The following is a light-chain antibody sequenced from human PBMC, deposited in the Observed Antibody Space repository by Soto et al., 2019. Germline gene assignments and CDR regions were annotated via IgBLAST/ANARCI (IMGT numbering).Light chain of an antibody. Sequence: QSVLTQPPSVSGTPGQRVTISCSGSSSNIGINPVNWYQQLPGTAPTLLIYGNNQRPSGVPDRYSGSKSGTSAYLAISALQSEDEADYYCTTWDSSLNAHLLFGEGTKLTVL. V-gene: IGLV1-44*01. CDR2: GNN. CDR3: TTWDSSLNAHLL. J-gene: IGLJ2*01. CDR1: SSNIGINP.